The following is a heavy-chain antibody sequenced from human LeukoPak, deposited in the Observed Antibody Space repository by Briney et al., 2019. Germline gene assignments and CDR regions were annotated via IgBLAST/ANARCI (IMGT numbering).Heavy chain of an antibody. CDR1: RFTFDDYA. D-gene: IGHD2-2*02. CDR2: ISWNSGSI. CDR3: AKDIGVVPAAIPASYYYGMDV. V-gene: IGHV3-9*01. J-gene: IGHJ6*02. Sequence: PGGSLRLSCAASRFTFDDYAMHWVRQAPGKGLEWVSGISWNSGSIGYADSVEGRFTISRDNAKNSLYLQMNTLRPEDTALYYCAKDIGVVPAAIPASYYYGMDVWGQGTTVTVSS.